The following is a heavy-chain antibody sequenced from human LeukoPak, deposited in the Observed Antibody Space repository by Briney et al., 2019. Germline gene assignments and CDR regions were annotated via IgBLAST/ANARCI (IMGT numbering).Heavy chain of an antibody. Sequence: PGGSLRLSCAASGFTFSDYYMSWIRQARGKGLEWVSYISSSSSYTNYADSVKGRFTISRDNAKNSLYLQMNSLRAEDTAVYYCARETYCSSTSCYGLAWPYGMDVWGQGTTVTVSS. D-gene: IGHD2-2*01. CDR3: ARETYCSSTSCYGLAWPYGMDV. J-gene: IGHJ6*02. V-gene: IGHV3-11*06. CDR1: GFTFSDYY. CDR2: ISSSSSYT.